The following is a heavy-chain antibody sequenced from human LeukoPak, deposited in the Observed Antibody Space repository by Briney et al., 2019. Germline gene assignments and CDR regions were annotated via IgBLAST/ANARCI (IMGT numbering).Heavy chain of an antibody. J-gene: IGHJ6*04. V-gene: IGHV3-7*01. CDR3: AELGITMIGGV. CDR1: GFTFSSYW. CDR2: IKQDGSEK. D-gene: IGHD3-10*02. Sequence: GGSLRLSCAASGFTFSSYWMSWVRQAPGKGLEWVANIKQDGSEKYYVDSVKGRFTISRDNAKNSLYLQMNSLRAEDTAVYYCAELGITMIGGVWGKGTTVTISP.